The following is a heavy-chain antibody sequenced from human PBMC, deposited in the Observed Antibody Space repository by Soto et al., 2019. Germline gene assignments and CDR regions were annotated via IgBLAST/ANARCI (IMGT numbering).Heavy chain of an antibody. J-gene: IGHJ3*02. CDR2: ISGSGGST. CDR1: GFPFSTYA. D-gene: IGHD5-12*01. CDR3: AKDRKSEYSGLDGVDI. V-gene: IGHV3-23*01. Sequence: TGGSLSLSCAASGFPFSTYAMSWVRRAPGKGLEWVSAISGSGGSTYYADSVKGRFTISRDNSKNTLYLQMNSLRAEDTAVYYCAKDRKSEYSGLDGVDIWGKGTMFTVPS.